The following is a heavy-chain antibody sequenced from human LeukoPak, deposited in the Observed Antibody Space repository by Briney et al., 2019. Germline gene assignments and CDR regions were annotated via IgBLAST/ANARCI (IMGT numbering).Heavy chain of an antibody. D-gene: IGHD6-6*01. CDR3: ARPSLAACHPSFGL. CDR1: GDSISSSPYY. J-gene: IGHJ2*01. V-gene: IGHV4-39*01. CDR2: FYYRGST. Sequence: SETLSLTCTVSGDSISSSPYYWGWIRHPPGKGLEWIGSFYYRGSTYYNPSLQSRVTISVDTSKNQLSLKLGAVTAEDTALYCCARPSLAACHPSFGLWGHGTLVTVSS.